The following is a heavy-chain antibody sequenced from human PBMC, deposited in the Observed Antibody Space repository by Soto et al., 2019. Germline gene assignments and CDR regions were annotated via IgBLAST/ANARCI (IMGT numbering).Heavy chain of an antibody. CDR1: GGSISSYY. CDR2: IYYSGST. Sequence: SETLSLTCTVSGGSISSYYWSWIRQPPGKGLEWIGYIYYSGSTNYNPSLKSRVTISVDTSKNQFSPKLSSVTAADTAVYYWARSTIFGVSSGMDVWGQGTTVTVSS. D-gene: IGHD3-3*01. V-gene: IGHV4-59*01. CDR3: ARSTIFGVSSGMDV. J-gene: IGHJ6*02.